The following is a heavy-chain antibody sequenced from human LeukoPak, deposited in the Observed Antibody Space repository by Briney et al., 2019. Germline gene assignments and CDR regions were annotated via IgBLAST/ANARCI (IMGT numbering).Heavy chain of an antibody. V-gene: IGHV4-59*08. J-gene: IGHJ4*02. CDR2: IYYTGST. CDR3: ARLDNGGWFFLY. Sequence: PSETLSLTCSVSGGSINSYYWSWIRQPPGKGLEWIGYIYYTGSTNYNPSLESRVTMSVDTSKNQFSLNLYYVTAPDTAVYYCARLDNGGWFFLYWGQGSLVTVSS. D-gene: IGHD6-19*01. CDR1: GGSINSYY.